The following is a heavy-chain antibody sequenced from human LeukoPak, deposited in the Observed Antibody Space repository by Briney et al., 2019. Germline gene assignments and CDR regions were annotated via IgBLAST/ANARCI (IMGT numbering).Heavy chain of an antibody. CDR3: ARASGSYAYYFDY. CDR1: GFTFSSYW. Sequence: GGSLRLSCAASGFTFSSYWMSWVRQAPGKGLEWVANIKQDGSENYYVDSVKGRFTISRDNAKNSLYLQMNSLRAEDTAVYYCARASGSYAYYFDYWGQGTLVTVSS. J-gene: IGHJ4*02. D-gene: IGHD1-26*01. V-gene: IGHV3-7*01. CDR2: IKQDGSEN.